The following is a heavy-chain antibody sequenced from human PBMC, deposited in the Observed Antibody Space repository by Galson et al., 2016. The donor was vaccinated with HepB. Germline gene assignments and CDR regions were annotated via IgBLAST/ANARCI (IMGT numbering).Heavy chain of an antibody. V-gene: IGHV3-23*01. CDR2: IDGKDDTT. D-gene: IGHD2-21*02. CDR1: GFTFSSSS. J-gene: IGHJ4*02. Sequence: SLRLSCAASGFTFSSSSMSWVRQAPGKGLEWVSSIDGKDDTTYYADSVKGRFTISRDSSKNTLYLQMNSLRAEDTALYYCAKGGDSDNWGQGTLVTVSS. CDR3: AKGGDSDN.